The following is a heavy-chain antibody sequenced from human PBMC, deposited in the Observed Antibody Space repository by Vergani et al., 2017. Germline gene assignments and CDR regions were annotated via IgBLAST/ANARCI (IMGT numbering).Heavy chain of an antibody. J-gene: IGHJ4*02. CDR2: IYYSGST. Sequence: QVQLQESGPGLVKPSETLSLTCTVSGGSISSYYWSWIRQPPGKGLEWIGYIYYSGSTNYNPSLKSRVTISVDTSKNQFSLKLSSVTAADTAVYYCARQYYYDSSEFYYWGQGTLVTVSS. CDR3: ARQYYYDSSEFYY. CDR1: GGSISSYY. V-gene: IGHV4-59*01. D-gene: IGHD3-22*01.